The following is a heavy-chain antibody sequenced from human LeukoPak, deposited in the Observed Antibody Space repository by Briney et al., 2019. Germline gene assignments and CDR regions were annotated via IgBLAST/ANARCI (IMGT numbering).Heavy chain of an antibody. V-gene: IGHV4-59*01. CDR2: SYYSGSA. CDR1: GGSISSYY. D-gene: IGHD5-12*01. J-gene: IGHJ4*02. CDR3: ARGYSGYNYVY. Sequence: SETLSLTCTVSGGSISSYYWSWIRQPPGKGQEWVWLSYYSGSANYNPTLKSRVTISVDTSKTQFSLKLSSVTAADTAVYYCARGYSGYNYVYWGQGTLVTVSS.